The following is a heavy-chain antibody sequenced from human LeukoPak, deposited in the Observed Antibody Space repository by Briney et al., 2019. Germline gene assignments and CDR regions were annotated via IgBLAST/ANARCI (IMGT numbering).Heavy chain of an antibody. Sequence: PGGSLRLSCVASGFTFSKYTMSLVRQAPGKGLEWIGYIYYSGSTNYNPSLKSRVTISVDTSKNQFSLKLSSVTAADTAVYYCARHGYYGGNSNFDYWGQGTLVTVSS. D-gene: IGHD4-23*01. V-gene: IGHV4-59*08. CDR2: IYYSGST. CDR3: ARHGYYGGNSNFDY. J-gene: IGHJ4*02. CDR1: GFTFSKYT.